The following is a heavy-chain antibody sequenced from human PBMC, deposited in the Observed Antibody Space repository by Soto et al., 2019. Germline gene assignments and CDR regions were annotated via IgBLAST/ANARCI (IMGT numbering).Heavy chain of an antibody. J-gene: IGHJ1*01. CDR3: SRLQAAVPHY. D-gene: IGHD6-13*01. CDR2: IFYVGFI. Sequence: QLQLQESGPGLVKPSETLSLTCTVSGDSISGIHYFWGWIPQHPGKGLEWIASIFYVGFIYYTPCFKSRAILSLYQSKKQFSLKLTSVAAADTAIYFCSRLQAAVPHYWGQGTLVIVSS. V-gene: IGHV4-39*01. CDR1: GDSISGIHYF.